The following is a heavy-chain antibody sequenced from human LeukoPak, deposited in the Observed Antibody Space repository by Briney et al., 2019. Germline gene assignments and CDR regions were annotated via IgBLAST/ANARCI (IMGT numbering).Heavy chain of an antibody. CDR1: GFTFSSYA. Sequence: PGGSLRLSCAASGFTFSSYAMSWVRQAPGKGLEWVSAISGSGGSTYYADSVKGRFTISRDNSKNTLYLQMNSLRAEDTAVYYCAKDNHYDILTGYYPGLDPWGQGTLVTVSS. J-gene: IGHJ5*02. D-gene: IGHD3-9*01. CDR3: AKDNHYDILTGYYPGLDP. V-gene: IGHV3-23*01. CDR2: ISGSGGST.